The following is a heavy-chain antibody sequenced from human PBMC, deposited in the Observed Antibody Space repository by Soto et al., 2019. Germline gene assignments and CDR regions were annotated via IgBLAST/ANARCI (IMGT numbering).Heavy chain of an antibody. CDR2: ISSSSSYI. Sequence: PGGSLRLSCAASGFTFSSYSMNWVRQAPGKGLEWVSSISSSSSYIYYADSVKGRFTISRDNAKNSLYLQMNSLRAEDTAVYYCARGITMVRGVIISYFDYWGQGTLVTVSS. CDR3: ARGITMVRGVIISYFDY. CDR1: GFTFSSYS. V-gene: IGHV3-21*01. D-gene: IGHD3-10*01. J-gene: IGHJ4*02.